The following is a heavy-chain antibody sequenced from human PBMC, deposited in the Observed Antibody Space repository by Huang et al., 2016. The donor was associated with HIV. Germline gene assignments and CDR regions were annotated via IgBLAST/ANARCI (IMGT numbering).Heavy chain of an antibody. V-gene: IGHV1-69*01. CDR3: AMSLRYQYDSRSYWGRYFDY. D-gene: IGHD3-16*01. CDR2: IIPVFRAR. Sequence: QVQLEQSGPAVRKPGSSVKVSCQASGGSFSDQIISWVRQAPGQRFEWMGGIIPVFRARAYAQEIKGRVTMTADESTATIYMELNSLTSEDTAVYYCAMSLRYQYDSRSYWGRYFDYWGQGTLVTVSS. J-gene: IGHJ4*02. CDR1: GGSFSDQI.